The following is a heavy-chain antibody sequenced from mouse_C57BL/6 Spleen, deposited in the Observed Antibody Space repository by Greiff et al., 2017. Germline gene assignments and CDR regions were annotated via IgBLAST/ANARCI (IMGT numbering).Heavy chain of an antibody. J-gene: IGHJ1*03. CDR3: ARSHYSGSSYEGYFDV. CDR1: GYTFTSYW. D-gene: IGHD1-1*01. V-gene: IGHV1-50*01. Sequence: QVQLQQPGAELVKPGASVKLSCKASGYTFTSYWMQWVKQRPGQGLEWIGEIDPSDSYTNYNQKFKGKATLTVDTSSSTAYMQLSSLTSEDSAVYYCARSHYSGSSYEGYFDVWGTGTTVTVSS. CDR2: IDPSDSYT.